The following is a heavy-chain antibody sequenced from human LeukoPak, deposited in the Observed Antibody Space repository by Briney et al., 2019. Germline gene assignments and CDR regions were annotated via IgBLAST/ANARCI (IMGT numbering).Heavy chain of an antibody. D-gene: IGHD6-19*01. J-gene: IGHJ4*02. V-gene: IGHV3-74*01. CDR1: GFAFSGYW. Sequence: GGSLRLSCAASGFAFSGYWMHWVRQAPGKGLVWLSRINGDGYSVSYADSVKGRFTISRDNAKKTLYLQMNSLRVEDTAMYYCARGEAVAGNDHWGQGALVTVSS. CDR3: ARGEAVAGNDH. CDR2: INGDGYSV.